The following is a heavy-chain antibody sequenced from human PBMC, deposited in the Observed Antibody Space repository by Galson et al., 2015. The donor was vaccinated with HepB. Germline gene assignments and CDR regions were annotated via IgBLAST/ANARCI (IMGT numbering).Heavy chain of an antibody. CDR1: GFTFSDYY. CDR3: ARVNYDSSGYINHPSDWYFDL. CDR2: ISSSGSTI. D-gene: IGHD3-22*01. J-gene: IGHJ2*01. V-gene: IGHV3-11*01. Sequence: SLRLSCAASGFTFSDYYMSWIRQAPGKGLEWVSYISSSGSTIYYADSVKGRFTISRDNAKNSLYLQMNSLRAEDTAVYYCARVNYDSSGYINHPSDWYFDLWGRGTLVTVSS.